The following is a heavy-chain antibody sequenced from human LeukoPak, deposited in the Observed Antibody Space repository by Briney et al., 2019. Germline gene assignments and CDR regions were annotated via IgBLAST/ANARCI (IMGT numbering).Heavy chain of an antibody. J-gene: IGHJ3*02. D-gene: IGHD2/OR15-2a*01. Sequence: ASVKVSCKASGYNYRDYYIHWVRHAPGQGLEWMGWINPHSGGTRYAPKFQGRVTMSSDPAINTAYMELRRLRSDDTAVFYCARVNRFYERTHPAGYDIWGQGTRVTVSS. CDR3: ARVNRFYERTHPAGYDI. V-gene: IGHV1-2*02. CDR2: INPHSGGT. CDR1: GYNYRDYY.